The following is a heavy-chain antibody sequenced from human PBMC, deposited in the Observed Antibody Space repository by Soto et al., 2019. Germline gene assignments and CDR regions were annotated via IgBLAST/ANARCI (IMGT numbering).Heavy chain of an antibody. CDR1: GFTFSNYA. D-gene: IGHD6-19*01. V-gene: IGHV3-23*01. CDR2: ISGSGGTT. J-gene: IGHJ4*02. CDR3: AKGEYSSGWF. Sequence: GESLKISCAASGFTFSNYAMSWVRQAPGKGLEWVSAISGSGGTTYYADSVKGRFTISRDNSKNTLYLQLNSLRVEDTAIYYCAKGEYSSGWFWGQGTLVTVSS.